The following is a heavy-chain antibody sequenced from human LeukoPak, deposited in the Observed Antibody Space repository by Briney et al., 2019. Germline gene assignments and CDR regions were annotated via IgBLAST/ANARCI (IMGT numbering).Heavy chain of an antibody. J-gene: IGHJ3*02. CDR3: ASRTYCGGDCLYAFDI. D-gene: IGHD2-21*02. CDR1: GYTSTSYY. CDR2: IDPSGGST. Sequence: ASVKVSCKASGYTSTSYYMHWVRQAPGQGLEWMGIIDPSGGSTSYAQKFQGRVTMTRDTSTSTVYMELSSLRSEDTAVYYCASRTYCGGDCLYAFDIWGQGTMVTVSS. V-gene: IGHV1-46*01.